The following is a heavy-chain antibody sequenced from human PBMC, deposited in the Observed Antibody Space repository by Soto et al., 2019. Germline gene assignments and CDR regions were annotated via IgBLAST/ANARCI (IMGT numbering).Heavy chain of an antibody. J-gene: IGHJ4*02. D-gene: IGHD5-18*01. CDR1: GFTFSSYS. V-gene: IGHV3-21*01. CDR3: ARDSLGYSYGSVGADY. CDR2: ISSSSSYI. Sequence: EVQLVESGGGLVKPGGSLRLSCAASGFTFSSYSMNWVRQAPGKGLEWVSSISSSSSYIYYADSVKGRFTISRDNAKNXLSLQMNSLRAEDTAVYYCARDSLGYSYGSVGADYWGQGTLVTVSS.